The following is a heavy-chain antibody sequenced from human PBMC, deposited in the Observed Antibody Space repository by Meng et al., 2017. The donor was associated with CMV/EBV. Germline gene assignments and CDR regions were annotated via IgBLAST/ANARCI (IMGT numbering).Heavy chain of an antibody. V-gene: IGHV4-30-4*08. CDR3: ARDNRRGGVDY. D-gene: IGHD3-3*01. CDR2: IYYSGST. CDR1: GSSISRGEYY. Sequence: HVQLQESGPGMVTPTQTLSLTCNVSGSSISRGEYYWSWIRQPPGKGLEWIGYIYYSGSTYYNPSLKSRVTISIDTSKNQFSLKLSSVTAADTAVYYCARDNRRGGVDYWGQGTLVTVSS. J-gene: IGHJ4*02.